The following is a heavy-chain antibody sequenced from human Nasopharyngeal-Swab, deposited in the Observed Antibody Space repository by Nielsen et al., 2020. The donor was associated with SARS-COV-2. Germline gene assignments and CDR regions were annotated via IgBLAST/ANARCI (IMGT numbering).Heavy chain of an antibody. Sequence: ASVKVSCKASGYRFITYYMHWVRQAPGHGLEWMGMINPSGGDTTSARKYQDRVSMTRDTSTTTFYMELSRLTSDDTAVYYCARGDYDYDSSGHYYGTPHYWGQGTLVTVSS. D-gene: IGHD3-22*01. V-gene: IGHV1-46*01. CDR2: INPSGGDT. CDR3: ARGDYDYDSSGHYYGTPHY. J-gene: IGHJ4*02. CDR1: GYRFITYY.